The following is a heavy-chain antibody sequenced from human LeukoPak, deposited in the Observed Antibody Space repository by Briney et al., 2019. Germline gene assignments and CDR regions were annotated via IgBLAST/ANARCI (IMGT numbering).Heavy chain of an antibody. D-gene: IGHD1-26*01. V-gene: IGHV4-34*01. Sequence: SETLSLTCAVYGGSFSGYYWSWIRQPPGKELEWIVSMHYSGTTYYNPSLKSRVTISIDTSKNQFPLRLISVTAADTAVFYCARNDRGRPADYWGQGTLVTVSS. CDR1: GGSFSGYY. CDR3: ARNDRGRPADY. J-gene: IGHJ4*02. CDR2: MHYSGTT.